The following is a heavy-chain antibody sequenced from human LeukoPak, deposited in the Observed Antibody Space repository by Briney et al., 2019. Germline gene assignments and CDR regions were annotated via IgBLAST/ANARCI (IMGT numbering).Heavy chain of an antibody. V-gene: IGHV1-18*04. Sequence: ASVKVSCKASGYTFTSCGISWVRQAPGQGLEWMGWISAYNGNTNYAQKLQGRVTMTTDTSTSTAYMELRSLRSDDTAVYYCARDGIAYCGGDCYHIFDYWGHGTLVTVSS. CDR1: GYTFTSCG. D-gene: IGHD2-21*02. J-gene: IGHJ4*01. CDR2: ISAYNGNT. CDR3: ARDGIAYCGGDCYHIFDY.